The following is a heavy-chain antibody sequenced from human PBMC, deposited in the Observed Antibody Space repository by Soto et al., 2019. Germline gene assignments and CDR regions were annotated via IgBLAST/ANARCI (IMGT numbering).Heavy chain of an antibody. Sequence: QVHLVQSGAEVKKPGSSVKVSCQASGSTFSSYTVSWVRQAPGQGLEWMGRIIPVLGVTNYAPKFKGRVTINADKFKTTAYMELSSLRSGDTAVYYCARRRYCGADCYSKYYYGMDVWGQGTTVTVSS. CDR2: IIPVLGVT. CDR1: GSTFSSYT. CDR3: ARRRYCGADCYSKYYYGMDV. D-gene: IGHD2-21*02. V-gene: IGHV1-69*02. J-gene: IGHJ6*02.